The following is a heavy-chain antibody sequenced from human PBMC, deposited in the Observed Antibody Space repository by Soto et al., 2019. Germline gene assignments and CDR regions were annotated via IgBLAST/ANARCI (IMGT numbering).Heavy chain of an antibody. D-gene: IGHD6-13*01. J-gene: IGHJ4*02. CDR3: AKDRSYTSSWYHFDY. V-gene: IGHV3-23*01. CDR2: ISGSGGRK. CDR1: GFTFSSYA. Sequence: GGSLRLSCAASGFTFSSYAMSWVRQAPGKGLEWVSAISGSGGRKYYADSVKGRFTISRDNSQNTLYLQMNSLRAEDTAVYYCAKDRSYTSSWYHFDYWGQGTLVTVSS.